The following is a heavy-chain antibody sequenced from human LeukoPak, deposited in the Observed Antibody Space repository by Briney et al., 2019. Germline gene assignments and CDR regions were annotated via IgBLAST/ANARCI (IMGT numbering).Heavy chain of an antibody. J-gene: IGHJ4*02. D-gene: IGHD3-3*01. V-gene: IGHV1-24*01. Sequence: GASVKVSCKVSGYTLTELSMHWVRQAPGKGLEWMGGFDPEDGETIYAQKFQGRVTITRDMSTSTAYMELSSLRSEDTAVYYCARDFWSGYPLDWGQGTLVTVSS. CDR1: GYTLTELS. CDR3: ARDFWSGYPLD. CDR2: FDPEDGET.